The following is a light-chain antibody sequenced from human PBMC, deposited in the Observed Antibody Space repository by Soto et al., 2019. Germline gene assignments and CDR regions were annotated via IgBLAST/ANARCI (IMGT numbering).Light chain of an antibody. CDR2: EAS. CDR1: QSISGW. CDR3: QQYGSSGT. J-gene: IGKJ1*01. V-gene: IGKV1-5*01. Sequence: DIQMTQSPSTVSASVGDRVTITCRASQSISGWLAWYQQKPGTAPKLLIYEASNLESGVPSRFSGSGSGTEFTLTISSLQPDDFATYYCQQYGSSGTFGQRTMVDI.